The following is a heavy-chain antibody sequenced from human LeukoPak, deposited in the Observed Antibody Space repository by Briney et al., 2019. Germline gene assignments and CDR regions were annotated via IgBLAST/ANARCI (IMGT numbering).Heavy chain of an antibody. CDR2: IYYSGST. Sequence: SETLSLTCTVSGGSISSSSYYWGWIRQPPGKGLEWIGSIYYSGSTYYNPSLKSRVTISVDTSKNQFSLKLSSVTAADTAVYYCARWDFWSGYYYFDYWGQGTLVTVSS. CDR1: GGSISSSSYY. V-gene: IGHV4-39*01. CDR3: ARWDFWSGYYYFDY. J-gene: IGHJ4*02. D-gene: IGHD3-3*01.